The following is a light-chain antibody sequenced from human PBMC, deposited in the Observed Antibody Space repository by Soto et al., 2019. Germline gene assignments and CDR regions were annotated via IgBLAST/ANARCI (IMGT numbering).Light chain of an antibody. J-gene: IGKJ1*01. CDR3: HQYNHWPRT. CDR1: HGINRN. CDR2: GVF. V-gene: IGKV3-15*01. Sequence: EVVMTQSPATLSVSPGESATLSCRASHGINRNLAWYQHKPGQAPRLVIYGVFTRAAGIPGRFSGGASGTEFTLTINGLQSEDFAVYYCHQYNHWPRTFGQGTKVEIK.